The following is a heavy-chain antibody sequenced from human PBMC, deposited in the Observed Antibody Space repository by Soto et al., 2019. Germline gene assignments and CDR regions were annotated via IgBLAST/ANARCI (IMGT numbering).Heavy chain of an antibody. Sequence: QLQLQESGPGLVKPSETLSLTCTVSGGSISSSSYYWGWIRQPPGKGLEWIGSNYYSGSTYYNPSLKSRVTISVDTSKNQFSLKLSSVTAADTAVYYCARVRGYGDYIDYWGQGTLVTVSS. D-gene: IGHD4-17*01. CDR2: NYYSGST. CDR3: ARVRGYGDYIDY. CDR1: GGSISSSSYY. J-gene: IGHJ4*02. V-gene: IGHV4-39*01.